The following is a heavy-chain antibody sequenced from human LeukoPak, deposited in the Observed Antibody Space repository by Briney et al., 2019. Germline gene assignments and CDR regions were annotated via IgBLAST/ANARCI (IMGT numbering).Heavy chain of an antibody. J-gene: IGHJ5*02. D-gene: IGHD3-16*01. CDR2: IYSGGST. Sequence: GGSLRLSCAASGFTVSSNYMSWVRQAPGKGLEWVSVIYSGGSTYYADSVKGRFTISRDNSKNTPYLQMNSLRAEDTAVYYCARDLGPSYDYVWGSYVRNWFDPWGQGTLVTVSS. CDR1: GFTVSSNY. V-gene: IGHV3-66*01. CDR3: ARDLGPSYDYVWGSYVRNWFDP.